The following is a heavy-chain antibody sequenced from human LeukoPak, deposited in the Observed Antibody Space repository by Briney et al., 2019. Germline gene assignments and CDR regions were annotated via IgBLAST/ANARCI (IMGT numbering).Heavy chain of an antibody. D-gene: IGHD3-22*01. CDR2: IKQDGSEK. V-gene: IGHV3-7*01. J-gene: IGHJ4*02. Sequence: QPGGSLRLSCAASGFTFSSYWMSWVRQAPGKGLEWVANIKQDGSEKYYVDSVKGRFTISRDNAKNSLYLQMNSLRAEDTAVYYRARDLNYYDSSGYFDYWGQGTLVTVSS. CDR3: ARDLNYYDSSGYFDY. CDR1: GFTFSSYW.